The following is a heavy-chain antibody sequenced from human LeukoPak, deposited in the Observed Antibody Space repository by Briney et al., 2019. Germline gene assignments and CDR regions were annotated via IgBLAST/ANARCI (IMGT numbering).Heavy chain of an antibody. CDR3: AAGLVTPLISGY. Sequence: GGSLRLSCAASGFTFSSYGMHWVRQAPGKGLEWVAFIRYDGSNKYYADSVKGRFTISRDNSKNTLYLQMNSLRAEDTAVYYCAAGLVTPLISGYWGQGTLSPSPQ. J-gene: IGHJ4*02. V-gene: IGHV3-30*02. D-gene: IGHD4-11*01. CDR1: GFTFSSYG. CDR2: IRYDGSNK.